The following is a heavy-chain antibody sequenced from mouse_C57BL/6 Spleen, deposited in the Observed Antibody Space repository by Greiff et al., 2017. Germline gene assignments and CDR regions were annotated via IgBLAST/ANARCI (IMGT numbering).Heavy chain of an antibody. Sequence: VQLQQSGPELVKPGASVKISCKASGYSFTGYYMNWVKQSPEKSLEWIGEINPSTGGTTYNQKFKAKATLTVNKSSSTAYMQLKSLTSEDSAVYYCARGGDGYGGDAMDYWGQGTSVTVSS. CDR1: GYSFTGYY. D-gene: IGHD2-2*01. CDR3: ARGGDGYGGDAMDY. V-gene: IGHV1-42*01. J-gene: IGHJ4*01. CDR2: INPSTGGT.